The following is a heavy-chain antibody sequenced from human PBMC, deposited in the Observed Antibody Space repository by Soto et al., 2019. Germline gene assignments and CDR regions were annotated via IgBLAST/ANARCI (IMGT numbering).Heavy chain of an antibody. Sequence: PSETLSLTCTVSGGSISSYYWSWIRQPPGKGLEWIGEINHSGSTNYNPSLKSRVTISVDTSKNQFSLKLSSVTAADTAGYYCARAKSIAARPVDYWGQGTLVPVPS. V-gene: IGHV4-34*01. CDR2: INHSGST. J-gene: IGHJ4*02. D-gene: IGHD6-6*01. CDR1: GGSISSYY. CDR3: ARAKSIAARPVDY.